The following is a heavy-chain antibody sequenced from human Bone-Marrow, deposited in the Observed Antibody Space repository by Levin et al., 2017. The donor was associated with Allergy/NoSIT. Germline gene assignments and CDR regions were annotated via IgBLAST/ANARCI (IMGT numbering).Heavy chain of an antibody. CDR2: ISKAGTTI. J-gene: IGHJ4*02. CDR1: GFTLSDYY. CDR3: ARDGGIIDY. V-gene: IGHV3-11*01. D-gene: IGHD2-21*01. Sequence: PGGSLRLSCTASGFTLSDYYISWIRQPPGKGLEWLSYISKAGTTIYYADSVRGRFTISRDNAKQSVYLQMNSLRAEDTAIYYCARDGGIIDYWGQGTLVTVSS.